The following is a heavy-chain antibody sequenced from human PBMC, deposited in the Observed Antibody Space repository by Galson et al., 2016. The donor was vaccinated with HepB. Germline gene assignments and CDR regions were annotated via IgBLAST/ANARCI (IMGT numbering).Heavy chain of an antibody. J-gene: IGHJ4*02. D-gene: IGHD2/OR15-2a*01. CDR1: GFTFSDHY. Sequence: SLRLSCAASGFTFSDHYIDWVRQAPGKGLEWVGRSRDKAHSYITEYAASVKGRFAISRDESENSLYLQMNSLKTEDTAVYYCARDFYDGSCHYMDYWGRGTLVTVSS. CDR3: ARDFYDGSCHYMDY. V-gene: IGHV3-72*01. CDR2: SRDKAHSYIT.